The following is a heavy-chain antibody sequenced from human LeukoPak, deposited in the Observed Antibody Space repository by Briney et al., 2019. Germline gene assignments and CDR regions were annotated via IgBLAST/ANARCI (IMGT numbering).Heavy chain of an antibody. V-gene: IGHV3-23*01. CDR1: GFTFSSYA. CDR3: ANHYGVVRAFDI. CDR2: ISGSGGST. Sequence: QTGGSLRLSCAASGFTFSSYAMSWVRQAPGKGLEWVSAISGSGGSTYYADSVKGRFTISRDNSKNTLYLQMNSLRAEDTAVYYCANHYGVVRAFDIWGQGTMVTVSS. J-gene: IGHJ3*02. D-gene: IGHD3-3*01.